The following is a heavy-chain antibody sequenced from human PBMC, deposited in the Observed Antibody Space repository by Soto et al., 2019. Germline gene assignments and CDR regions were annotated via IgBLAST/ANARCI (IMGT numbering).Heavy chain of an antibody. CDR3: ARVGETYFDY. V-gene: IGHV3-30-3*01. CDR1: GFTFSSYA. J-gene: IGHJ4*02. Sequence: QVQLVESGGGVVQPGRSLRLSCAASGFTFSSYAMHWVRQAPGKGLEWVAVISYDGSNKYYADSVKGRFTISRDNSKNTLYLQRTSLRAEATAVYYCARVGETYFDYWGQGTLVTVSS. CDR2: ISYDGSNK.